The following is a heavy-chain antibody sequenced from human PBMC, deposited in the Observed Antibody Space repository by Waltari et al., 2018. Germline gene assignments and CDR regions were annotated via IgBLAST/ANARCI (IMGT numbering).Heavy chain of an antibody. CDR1: GYTLTELS. CDR3: ATAVYCSGGSCSPAAFDY. J-gene: IGHJ4*02. V-gene: IGHV1-24*01. D-gene: IGHD2-15*01. CDR2: FDPEDGET. Sequence: QVQLVQSGAEVKKPGASVKVSCKVSGYTLTELSMHWVRQAPGKGLEWMGGFDPEDGETIYAQKFQGRVTMTEDTSTDTAYMELSSLRSEDTAVYYCATAVYCSGGSCSPAAFDYWGQGTLVTVSS.